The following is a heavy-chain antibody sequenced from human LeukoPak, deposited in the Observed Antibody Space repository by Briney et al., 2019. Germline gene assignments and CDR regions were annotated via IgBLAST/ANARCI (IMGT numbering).Heavy chain of an antibody. CDR2: INHSGST. V-gene: IGHV4-34*01. Sequence: SETLSLTCAVYGGSFSGYYWSWIRQPPGKGLEWIGEINHSGSTNYNPSLKSRVTISVDMSKNQFSLKLSSVTAADTAVYYCAREIGYSSSSLNWFDPWGQGTLVTVSS. J-gene: IGHJ5*02. CDR3: AREIGYSSSSLNWFDP. CDR1: GGSFSGYY. D-gene: IGHD6-13*01.